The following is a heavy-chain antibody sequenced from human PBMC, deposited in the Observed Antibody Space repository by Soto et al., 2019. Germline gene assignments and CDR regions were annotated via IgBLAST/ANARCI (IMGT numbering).Heavy chain of an antibody. Sequence: QVQLDQWGPGLLSPWEPLPLPCPSYGGSFGGSSGSGSRQPPGRGRGWIGEINDSGTTNYNPSLKSRVTISADTSKTHFSLRLTSVTAADTAVYYCARETSQNVYSHYGMDVWGQGTTVTVSS. CDR2: INDSGTT. V-gene: IGHV4-34*01. CDR3: ARETSQNVYSHYGMDV. J-gene: IGHJ6*02. CDR1: GGSFGGSS.